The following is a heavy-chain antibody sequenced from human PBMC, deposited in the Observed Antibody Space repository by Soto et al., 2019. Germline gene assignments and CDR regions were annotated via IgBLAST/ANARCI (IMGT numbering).Heavy chain of an antibody. J-gene: IGHJ4*02. CDR1: GGTFSSYA. CDR2: IIPIFGTA. CDR3: ASGGYYYDSSRYYYYFDY. Sequence: QVQLVQSGAEVKKPGSSVKVSCKASGGTFSSYAISWVRQAPGQGLEWMGGIIPIFGTANYAQKFQGRVTITADESTSTAYMELSSLRSEDTAVYYCASGGYYYDSSRYYYYFDYWGQGTLVTVSS. V-gene: IGHV1-69*12. D-gene: IGHD3-22*01.